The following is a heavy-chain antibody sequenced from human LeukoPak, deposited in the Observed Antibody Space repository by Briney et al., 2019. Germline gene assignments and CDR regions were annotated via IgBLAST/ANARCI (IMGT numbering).Heavy chain of an antibody. CDR1: GGPVSSGSYY. V-gene: IGHV4-61*01. J-gene: IGHJ4*02. Sequence: SETLSLTCTVSGGPVSSGSYYWSWIRQPPGKGLEWIGYIYYSGSTNYNPSLKSRVTISVDTSKNQFSLKLSSVTAADTAVYYCARDLSLDYWGQGTLVTVSS. CDR3: ARDLSLDY. CDR2: IYYSGST.